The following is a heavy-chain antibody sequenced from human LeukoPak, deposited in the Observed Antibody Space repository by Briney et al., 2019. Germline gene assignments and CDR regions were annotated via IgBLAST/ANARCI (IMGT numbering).Heavy chain of an antibody. D-gene: IGHD3-22*01. CDR1: EDTFTSYY. V-gene: IGHV1-46*01. CDR2: INPIGGST. CDR3: ARSPYYDRKYNWFDP. J-gene: IGHJ5*02. Sequence: ASVKVSCKASEDTFTSYYLHWVRQAPGQGFEWMGIINPIGGSTTYAQMFQGRVTMTRDTSTSTVYMELSSLRSEDTAVYYCARSPYYDRKYNWFDPWGQGTLVTVSS.